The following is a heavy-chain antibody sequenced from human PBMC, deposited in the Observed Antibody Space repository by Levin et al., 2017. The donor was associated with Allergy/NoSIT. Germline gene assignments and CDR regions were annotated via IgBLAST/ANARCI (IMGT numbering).Heavy chain of an antibody. CDR1: GGSISSYY. CDR2: IYYSGST. CDR3: ARDLLGYCSSTSCLRYFDL. D-gene: IGHD2-2*01. V-gene: IGHV4-59*01. Sequence: SETLSLTCTVSGGSISSYYWSWIRQPPGKGLEWIGYIYYSGSTNYNPSLKSRVTISVDTSKNQFSLKLSSVTAADTAVYYCARDLLGYCSSTSCLRYFDLWGRGTLVTVSS. J-gene: IGHJ2*01.